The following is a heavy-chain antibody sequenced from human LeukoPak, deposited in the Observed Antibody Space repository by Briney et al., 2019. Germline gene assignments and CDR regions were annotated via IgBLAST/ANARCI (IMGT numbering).Heavy chain of an antibody. CDR1: GFTFSNYG. CDR3: ARDVNSSGMDV. Sequence: GGSQRLSCAASGFTFSNYGMYWVRQAPGKGLQWVAIIWHDGSNKYYADSVKGRFTISRDNSKNTLYLQMNSPRAEDTAVYYCARDVNSSGMDVWGQGTTVTVSS. D-gene: IGHD6-6*01. V-gene: IGHV3-33*07. CDR2: IWHDGSNK. J-gene: IGHJ6*02.